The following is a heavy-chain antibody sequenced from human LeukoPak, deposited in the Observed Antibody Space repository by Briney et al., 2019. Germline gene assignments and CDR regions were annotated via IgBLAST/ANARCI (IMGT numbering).Heavy chain of an antibody. D-gene: IGHD2-2*01. V-gene: IGHV4-59*06. CDR3: ARDLSGGCSSTSCYRPHGGLRFDP. J-gene: IGHJ5*02. CDR2: IYYSGST. Sequence: SETLPLTCTVSGGSISSSYWSWIRQHPGKGLEWIGYIYYSGSTYYNPSLKSRVTISVDTSKNQFSLKLSSVTAADTAVYYCARDLSGGCSSTSCYRPHGGLRFDPWGQGTLVTVSS. CDR1: GGSISSSY.